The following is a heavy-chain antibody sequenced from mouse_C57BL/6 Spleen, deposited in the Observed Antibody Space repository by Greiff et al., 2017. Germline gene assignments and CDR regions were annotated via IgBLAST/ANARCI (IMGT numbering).Heavy chain of an antibody. CDR1: GYTFTSYW. D-gene: IGHD2-1*01. V-gene: IGHV1-64*01. CDR3: ARRVLLWSPYAMDY. CDR2: IHPNSGST. J-gene: IGHJ4*01. Sequence: QVQLQQPGAELVKPGASVKLSCKASGYTFTSYWMHWVKQRPGQGLEWIGMIHPNSGSTNYNEKFKSKATLTVDKSSSTAYMQLSSLTSEDSAVYYCARRVLLWSPYAMDYWGQGTSVTVSS.